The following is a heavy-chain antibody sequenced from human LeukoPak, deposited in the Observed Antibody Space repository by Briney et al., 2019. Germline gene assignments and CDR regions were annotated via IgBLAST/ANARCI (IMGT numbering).Heavy chain of an antibody. CDR1: GIMFSGYW. CDR2: IKQHGTER. J-gene: IGHJ5*02. D-gene: IGHD3-16*01. CDR3: ASDGGPLDH. Sequence: GSLRLSCTASGIMFSGYWMSWVRQAPGKGLEWVANIKQHGTERYYVDSVKGRFTISRDDAKKSVYLQMNSLRAEDTAVYFCASDGGPLDHWGQGILVTVAS. V-gene: IGHV3-7*01.